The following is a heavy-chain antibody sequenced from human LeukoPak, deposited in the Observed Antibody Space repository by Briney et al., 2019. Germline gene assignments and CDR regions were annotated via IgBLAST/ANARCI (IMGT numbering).Heavy chain of an antibody. CDR2: MNPNSGNT. J-gene: IGHJ6*03. CDR3: ARGRVRLRGFALGYYYMDV. Sequence: ASVKVSCKASGYTFTSYDINWVRQATGQGLEWMGWMNPNSGNTGYAQKFQGRVTMTRNTSISTAYMELSSLRSEDTAVYYCARGRVRLRGFALGYYYMDVWGKGTTVTISS. D-gene: IGHD3/OR15-3a*01. CDR1: GYTFTSYD. V-gene: IGHV1-8*01.